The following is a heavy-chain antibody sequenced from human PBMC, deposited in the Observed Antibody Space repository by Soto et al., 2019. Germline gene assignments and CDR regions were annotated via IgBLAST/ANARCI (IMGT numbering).Heavy chain of an antibody. J-gene: IGHJ6*02. CDR1: GGSITNYY. D-gene: IGHD3-10*01. CDR2: INYDGYS. Sequence: QVQLQESGPGLAKPSETLSLTCTVSGGSITNYYCSWFRQPPGKGLEWIGYINYDGYSAYNLSLKRRVPLSMDASKTQFSLMLASVTATDTAVYYCARHGFGPLHGLVDVWGPGTTVIVSS. CDR3: ARHGFGPLHGLVDV. V-gene: IGHV4-59*08.